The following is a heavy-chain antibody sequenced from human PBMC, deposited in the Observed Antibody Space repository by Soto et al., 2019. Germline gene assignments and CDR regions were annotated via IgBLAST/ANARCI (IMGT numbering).Heavy chain of an antibody. D-gene: IGHD6-6*01. Sequence: EVQLLESGGGLVQPGGSLRLSCAASGFSFSTYAMSWVRQAPGKGLEWVSAISGSGGSTYYADSVKGRFTISRDNSKNTLYLQMNSLRAEDTAVYYCAKDPPVHPTVNYWGQGTLVTVSS. CDR1: GFSFSTYA. CDR3: AKDPPVHPTVNY. V-gene: IGHV3-23*01. J-gene: IGHJ4*02. CDR2: ISGSGGST.